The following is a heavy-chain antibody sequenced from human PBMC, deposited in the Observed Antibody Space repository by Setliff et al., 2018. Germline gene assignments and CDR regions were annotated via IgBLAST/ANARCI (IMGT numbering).Heavy chain of an antibody. V-gene: IGHV4-4*07. CDR1: GGSISSHY. CDR2: LYTSGDT. Sequence: SETLSLTCTVSGGSISSHYWTWIRQPAGKGLEWIGRLYTSGDTNYNPSLKSRVSMSLDTSKNQFSLKLSSVTAADTAVYYCARDQGFLTVTTSIYYYYYYMDVWGKGTTVTVSS. CDR3: ARDQGFLTVTTSIYYYYYYMDV. D-gene: IGHD4-4*01. J-gene: IGHJ6*03.